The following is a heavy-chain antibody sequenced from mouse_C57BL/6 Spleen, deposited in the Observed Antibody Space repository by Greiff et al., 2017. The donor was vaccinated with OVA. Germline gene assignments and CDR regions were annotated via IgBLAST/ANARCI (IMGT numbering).Heavy chain of an antibody. CDR1: GCTFTSYW. D-gene: IGHD1-1*01. CDR2: INPSNGGT. V-gene: IGHV1-53*01. J-gene: IGHJ2*01. Sequence: QVQLQQPGTELVKPGASVKLSCKASGCTFTSYWMHWVKQRPGQGLEWIGNINPSNGGTNYNEKFKSKATLTVDKSSSTAYMQLSSLTSEDSAVYYCARGITTVVEDFDYWGQGTTLTVSS. CDR3: ARGITTVVEDFDY.